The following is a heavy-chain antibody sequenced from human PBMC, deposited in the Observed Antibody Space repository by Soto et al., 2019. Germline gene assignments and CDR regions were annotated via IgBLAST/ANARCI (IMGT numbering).Heavy chain of an antibody. CDR1: GGSISSSSYY. V-gene: IGHV4-39*01. CDR2: IYYSGST. J-gene: IGHJ5*02. D-gene: IGHD2-2*01. Sequence: QLQLQESGPGLVKPSETLSLTCTVSGGSISSSSYYWGWIRQPPGKGLEWIGSIYYSGSTYYNPSLKSRVTISVDTSKNQLSLKRSSVTAADTAVYYCARHLKYGRVVVPAAPGWFDPWVQGTLVTVSS. CDR3: ARHLKYGRVVVPAAPGWFDP.